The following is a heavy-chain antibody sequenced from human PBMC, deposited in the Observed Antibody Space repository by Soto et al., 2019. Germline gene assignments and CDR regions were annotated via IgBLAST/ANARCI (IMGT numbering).Heavy chain of an antibody. J-gene: IGHJ6*03. Sequence: ASVKVSCKASGYTFTSYGVSWVRQATGQGLEWMGWMNPNSGNTGYAQKFQGRITMTRNTSITTAYMELNSLRAEDTAVYYCAKAIFGVVINGDYYYMDVWGKGTTVTVSS. D-gene: IGHD3-3*01. CDR2: MNPNSGNT. CDR3: AKAIFGVVINGDYYYMDV. V-gene: IGHV1-8*02. CDR1: GYTFTSYG.